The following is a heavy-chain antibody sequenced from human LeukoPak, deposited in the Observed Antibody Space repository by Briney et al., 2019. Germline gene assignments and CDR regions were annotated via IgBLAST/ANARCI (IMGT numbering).Heavy chain of an antibody. CDR3: ARDRDNWNYPDY. V-gene: IGHV3-11*04. Sequence: GGSLRLSCAASGFTFSDYYMSWIRQAAGKGLEWVSYISSSGSTIYYADSVRGRFTISRDNAKNSLHLQMNSLRVEDTAVYYCARDRDNWNYPDYWGQGTLVTVST. D-gene: IGHD2-15*01. CDR1: GFTFSDYY. CDR2: ISSSGSTI. J-gene: IGHJ4*02.